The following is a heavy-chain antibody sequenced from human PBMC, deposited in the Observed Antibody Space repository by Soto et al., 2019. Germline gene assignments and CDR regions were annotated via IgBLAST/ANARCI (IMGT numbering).Heavy chain of an antibody. J-gene: IGHJ3*02. CDR2: MSHSGGN. Sequence: QVQLQQWGAGLLKPSETLSLTCAVYGGSVNSGNDYWSWIRQPPGKGLEWIGEMSHSGGNHFNPSLKSRVTISVDTSKNQFSLKMSSVTAADTALYYCVRVERGTATTVVDAFDIWGPGTLVTVSS. D-gene: IGHD1-1*01. CDR3: VRVERGTATTVVDAFDI. V-gene: IGHV4-34*01. CDR1: GGSVNSGNDY.